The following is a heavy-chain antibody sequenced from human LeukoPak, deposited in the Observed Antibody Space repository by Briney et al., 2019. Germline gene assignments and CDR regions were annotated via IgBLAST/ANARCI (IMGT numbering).Heavy chain of an antibody. V-gene: IGHV4-59*08. D-gene: IGHD5-24*01. J-gene: IGHJ4*02. CDR3: ARSPSEMATIPFDY. CDR2: IYYSGST. Sequence: PSETLSLTCTVSGGSISSYYWSWIRQPPGKGLEWIGYIYYSGSTNYNPSLKSRVTISVDTSKNQFSLKLSSVTAADTAVYYCARSPSEMATIPFDYWGQGTLVTVSS. CDR1: GGSISSYY.